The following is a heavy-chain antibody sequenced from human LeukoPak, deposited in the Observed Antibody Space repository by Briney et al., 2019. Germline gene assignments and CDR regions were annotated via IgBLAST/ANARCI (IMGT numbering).Heavy chain of an antibody. CDR3: AKEFYTTGGTVMDSQFYYYYGLDV. CDR2: INPSGGST. D-gene: IGHD2-2*02. Sequence: GASVKVSCKASGYTFIEYYIHSVRQAPGQGLEWMGIINPSGGSTRYAQKFQGRVTMTRDTSTSTVYMELSSLRSDDTAVYYCAKEFYTTGGTVMDSQFYYYYGLDVWGQGTTVTVSS. V-gene: IGHV1-46*01. J-gene: IGHJ6*02. CDR1: GYTFIEYY.